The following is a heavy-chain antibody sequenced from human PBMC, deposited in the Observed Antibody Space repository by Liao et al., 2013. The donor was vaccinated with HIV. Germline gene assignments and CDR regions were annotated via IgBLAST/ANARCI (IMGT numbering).Heavy chain of an antibody. CDR2: ISTSGST. D-gene: IGHD6-6*01. CDR1: GGSISSFH. CDR3: ARGPRIAARPYWFDP. V-gene: IGHV4-59*10. Sequence: QVQLQQWGAGLLKPSETLSLTCTISGGSISSFHWSWIRQPAGKGLEWIGRISTSGSTNYNPSLKSRVTISVDTSKNQFSLKVRSVTAADTAVYYCARGPRIAARPYWFDPWGQGTLVTVSS. J-gene: IGHJ5*02.